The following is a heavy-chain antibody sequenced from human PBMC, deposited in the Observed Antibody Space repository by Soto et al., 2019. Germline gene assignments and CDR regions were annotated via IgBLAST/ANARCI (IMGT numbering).Heavy chain of an antibody. J-gene: IGHJ4*02. CDR2: ISSSSSYI. Sequence: VQLVESGGGLVKPGGSLRLSCAASGFTFSSYSMNWVRQAPGQGLEWVSSISSSSSYIYYADSVKGRFTISRDNAKNSLYLQMNSLRAEDTAVYYCAREGYNWNYKGDYWGQGTLVTVSS. D-gene: IGHD1-7*01. V-gene: IGHV3-21*01. CDR1: GFTFSSYS. CDR3: AREGYNWNYKGDY.